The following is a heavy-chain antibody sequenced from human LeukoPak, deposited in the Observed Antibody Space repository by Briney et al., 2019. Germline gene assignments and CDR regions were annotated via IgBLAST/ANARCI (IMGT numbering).Heavy chain of an antibody. CDR3: ARDQIIGGSGSYYKGAFDI. CDR2: ISYDGSNK. V-gene: IGHV3-30-3*01. CDR1: GFTFSSYA. D-gene: IGHD3-10*01. Sequence: PGRSLRLSCAASGFTFSSYAMHWVRQAPGKGLEWVAVISYDGSNKYCADSVKGRFTISRDNSKNTLYLQMNSLRAEDTAVYYCARDQIIGGSGSYYKGAFDIWGQGTMVTVSS. J-gene: IGHJ3*02.